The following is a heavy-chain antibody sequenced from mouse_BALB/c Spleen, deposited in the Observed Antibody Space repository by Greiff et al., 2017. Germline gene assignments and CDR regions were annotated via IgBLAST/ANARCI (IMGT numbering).Heavy chain of an antibody. J-gene: IGHJ1*01. CDR2: ISYSGST. CDR1: GYSITSDYA. Sequence: EVKLMESGPGLVKPSQSLSLTCTVTGYSITSDYAWNWIRQFPGNKLEWMGYISYSGSTSYNPSLKSRISITRDTSKNQFFLQLNSVTTEDTATYYCARRGGNYEGSYWYFDVWGAGTTVTVSS. CDR3: ARRGGNYEGSYWYFDV. V-gene: IGHV3-2*02. D-gene: IGHD2-1*01.